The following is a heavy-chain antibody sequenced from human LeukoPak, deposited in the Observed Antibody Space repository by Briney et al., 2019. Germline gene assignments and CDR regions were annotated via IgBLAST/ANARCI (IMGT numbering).Heavy chain of an antibody. Sequence: PSETLSLTCTVPGGPISSYYWSSIRQPPGKGLGRIGYIYYSGSTHYNPPLKSRVTISGDTSKNQFCLQLSSVTAADTDVYYCARWEYSSSWGSFDPWGQGTLVTVSS. CDR1: GGPISSYY. CDR3: ARWEYSSSWGSFDP. D-gene: IGHD6-13*01. CDR2: IYYSGST. V-gene: IGHV4-59*08. J-gene: IGHJ5*02.